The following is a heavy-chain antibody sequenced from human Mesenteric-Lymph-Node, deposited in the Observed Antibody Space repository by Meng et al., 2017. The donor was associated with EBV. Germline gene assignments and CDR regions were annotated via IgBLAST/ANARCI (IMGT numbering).Heavy chain of an antibody. D-gene: IGHD1-7*01. CDR3: ARQVGNYVGFDF. Sequence: QEYGRTVVEATQALPRTCCSSSLLLFTYGVMVGILRQPPRKALECLDLTSCDDAERYSPSLKSRLTITKDTSRNQVFLTLTNMDPVDTGTYYCARQVGNYVGFDFWGPGTLVTVSS. CDR1: SLLLFTYGVM. V-gene: IGHV2-5*02. CDR2: TSCDDAE. J-gene: IGHJ4*02.